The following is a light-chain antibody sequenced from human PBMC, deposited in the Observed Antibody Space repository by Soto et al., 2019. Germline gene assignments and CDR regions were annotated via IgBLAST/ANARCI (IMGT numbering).Light chain of an antibody. CDR3: LQDYNYPYT. CDR1: QAIRND. CDR2: AAS. V-gene: IGKV1-6*01. J-gene: IGKJ2*01. Sequence: AIQMTQSPSSLSASVGDRVTITCRASQAIRNDLGWYQQKPGKAPKLLIYAASSLQSGVPSRFSGSGSGTDFILTNSSLQPEDFATYYCLQDYNYPYTFGQGTKLEIK.